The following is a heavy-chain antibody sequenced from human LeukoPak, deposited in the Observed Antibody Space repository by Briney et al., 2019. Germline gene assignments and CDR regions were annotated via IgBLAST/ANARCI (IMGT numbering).Heavy chain of an antibody. J-gene: IGHJ4*02. D-gene: IGHD3-10*01. V-gene: IGHV3-7*01. CDR2: IKQDGIEK. CDR1: GLMFSQYW. CDR3: VRDLGSGTYYNLPAFPDY. Sequence: GGSLRLSCAASGLMFSQYWMSWVRQAPGKGLEWVANIKQDGIEKFYVDSVRGRFTISRDDAKNPLYLQMNSLRAEDTALYFCVRDLGSGTYYNLPAFPDYWGQGILVTVSS.